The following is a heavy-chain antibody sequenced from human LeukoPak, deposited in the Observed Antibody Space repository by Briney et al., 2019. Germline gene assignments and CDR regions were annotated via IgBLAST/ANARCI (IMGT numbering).Heavy chain of an antibody. V-gene: IGHV1-8*01. D-gene: IGHD2-15*01. CDR3: ARRTRGLGYCSGGSCYHDAFDI. CDR1: GYTFTSYD. CDR2: MNPNSGNT. J-gene: IGHJ3*02. Sequence: ASVKVSCKASGYTFTSYDINWVRQATGQGLEWMGWMNPNSGNTGYAQKFQGRVTMIRNTSISTAYMELSSLRSEDTAVYYCARRTRGLGYCSGGSCYHDAFDIWGQGTMVTVSS.